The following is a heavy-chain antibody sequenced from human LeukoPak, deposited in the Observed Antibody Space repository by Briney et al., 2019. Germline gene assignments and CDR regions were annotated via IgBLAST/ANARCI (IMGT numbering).Heavy chain of an antibody. CDR2: ISYDGSNK. J-gene: IGHJ3*02. V-gene: IGHV3-30*03. D-gene: IGHD2-21*02. Sequence: PGGSLRLSCAASGFTFSSYGMHWVRQAPGKGLEWVAVISYDGSNKYYADSVKGRFTISRDNSKNTLYLQMNSLRAEDTAVYYCARTRYLLFDAFDIWGQGTMVTVSS. CDR3: ARTRYLLFDAFDI. CDR1: GFTFSSYG.